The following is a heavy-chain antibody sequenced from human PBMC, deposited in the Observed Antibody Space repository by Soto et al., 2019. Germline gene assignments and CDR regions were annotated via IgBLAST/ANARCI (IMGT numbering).Heavy chain of an antibody. Sequence: SVKVSCKASGGTFSSYSISWVQQAPGQGLEWMGGIIPIFGTANYAQTFQGWVTMTRDTSISTVYMDLSRLRSDDTAVYYCARSWNKVGAAFAVGYFDFWGLGTLVTVSS. CDR2: IIPIFGTA. V-gene: IGHV1-69*05. CDR3: ARSWNKVGAAFAVGYFDF. D-gene: IGHD1-26*01. CDR1: GGTFSSYS. J-gene: IGHJ4*02.